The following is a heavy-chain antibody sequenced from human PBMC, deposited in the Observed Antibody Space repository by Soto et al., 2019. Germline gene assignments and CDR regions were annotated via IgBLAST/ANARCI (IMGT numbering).Heavy chain of an antibody. CDR3: ARSTYYYDSSGYGFYYFDY. D-gene: IGHD3-22*01. V-gene: IGHV2-70*11. CDR1: GFSLSTSGMC. Sequence: SGPTLVNPTQTLPLTCTFSGFSLSTSGMCVSWIRQPPGKALEWLARIDWDDDKYYSTSLKTRLTISKDTSKNQVVLTMTNMDPVDTATYYCARSTYYYDSSGYGFYYFDYWGQGTLVTVSS. J-gene: IGHJ4*02. CDR2: IDWDDDK.